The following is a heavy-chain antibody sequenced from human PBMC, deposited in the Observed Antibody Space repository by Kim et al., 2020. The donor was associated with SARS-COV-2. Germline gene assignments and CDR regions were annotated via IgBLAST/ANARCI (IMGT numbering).Heavy chain of an antibody. Sequence: DDAVSVKSRITIKPDTTKNQFSLQLNSVTPEDTAVYFCARASSPWFYFDYWGQGTLVTVS. V-gene: IGHV6-1*01. CDR3: ARASSPWFYFDY. J-gene: IGHJ4*02. D-gene: IGHD3-9*01.